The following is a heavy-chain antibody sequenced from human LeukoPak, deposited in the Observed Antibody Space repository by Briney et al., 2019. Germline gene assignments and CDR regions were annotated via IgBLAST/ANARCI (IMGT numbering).Heavy chain of an antibody. D-gene: IGHD3-3*01. Sequence: ASVKVSCKVSGYSLTQLSMHWVRQGIGRGLEWMGGFDPVAGETIYAQKFQGRVTMTENTSTDTASMELSSLRSDDTAVYYCAILLEDYAFSTGSAKDYWGQGTLVTVSS. J-gene: IGHJ4*02. V-gene: IGHV1-24*01. CDR1: GYSLTQLS. CDR3: AILLEDYAFSTGSAKDY. CDR2: FDPVAGET.